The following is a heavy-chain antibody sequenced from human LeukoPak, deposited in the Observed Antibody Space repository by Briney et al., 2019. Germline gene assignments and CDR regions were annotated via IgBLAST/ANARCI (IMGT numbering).Heavy chain of an antibody. CDR1: GHTFTGYY. CDR2: INPNSGDT. CDR3: ATLLSALETKP. Sequence: ASVKVSCKASGHTFTGYYTHWVRQAPGQGLEWMGWINPNSGDTNYAQKFQGRVTMTRDTSISTAYMELSRLRSDDTAVYYCATLLSALETKPWGQGTQVTVSS. J-gene: IGHJ5*02. D-gene: IGHD3-10*01. V-gene: IGHV1-2*02.